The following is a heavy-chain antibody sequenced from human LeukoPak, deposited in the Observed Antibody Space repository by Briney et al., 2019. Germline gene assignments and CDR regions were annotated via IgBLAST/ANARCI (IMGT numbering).Heavy chain of an antibody. J-gene: IGHJ3*02. D-gene: IGHD6-19*01. CDR3: AKSSSGWPRGAFDI. V-gene: IGHV3-23*01. CDR1: GFTFSTYA. CDR2: ISGSGGST. Sequence: PGGSLRLSCAASGFTFSTYAMNWVRQAPGKGLEWVSAISGSGGSTYYADSVKGRFTIFRDNSKNTLYLQMNSLRAEDTAVYYCAKSSSGWPRGAFDIWGQGTMVTVSS.